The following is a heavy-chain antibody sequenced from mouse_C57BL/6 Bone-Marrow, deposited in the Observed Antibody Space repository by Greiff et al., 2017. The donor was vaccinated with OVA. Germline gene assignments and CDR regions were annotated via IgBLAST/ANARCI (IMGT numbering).Heavy chain of an antibody. J-gene: IGHJ3*01. D-gene: IGHD2-5*01. CDR3: ARRAYSNRFAY. V-gene: IGHV1-18*01. CDR2: INPNNGGT. Sequence: EVQLQQSGPELVKPGASVKIPCKASGYTFTDYNMDWVKQSHGKSLEWIGDINPNNGGTIYNQKFKGKATLTVDTSSSTAYLQLRSLTSEDTADYYCARRAYSNRFAYWGKGTLVTVSA. CDR1: GYTFTDYN.